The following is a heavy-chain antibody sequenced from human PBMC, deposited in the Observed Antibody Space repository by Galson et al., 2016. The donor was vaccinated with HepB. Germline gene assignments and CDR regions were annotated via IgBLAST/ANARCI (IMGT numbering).Heavy chain of an antibody. Sequence: SLRLSCAASGFTFSSYNMNWVRQAPGKGLEWVSSISSSSIYIYYADSVKGRFTISRDNAKNSLYLQMNSLRAEDTAVYYCARDVLSDISACLGYWGQGTLVTVSS. CDR3: ARDVLSDISACLGY. J-gene: IGHJ4*02. CDR2: ISSSSIYI. D-gene: IGHD3-22*01. CDR1: GFTFSSYN. V-gene: IGHV3-21*01.